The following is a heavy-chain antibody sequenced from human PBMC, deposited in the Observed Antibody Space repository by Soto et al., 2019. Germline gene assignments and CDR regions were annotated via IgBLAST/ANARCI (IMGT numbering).Heavy chain of an antibody. Sequence: SETLSLTCTVSGGSISSYYWSWIRQPPGKGLEWIGYIYYSGSTNYNPSLKSRVTISVDTSKNQFSLKLTSVTAADTAVYDCARRYGGNFDYWGKGTLVTVSS. J-gene: IGHJ4*02. CDR2: IYYSGST. D-gene: IGHD1-26*01. CDR1: GGSISSYY. V-gene: IGHV4-59*01. CDR3: ARRYGGNFDY.